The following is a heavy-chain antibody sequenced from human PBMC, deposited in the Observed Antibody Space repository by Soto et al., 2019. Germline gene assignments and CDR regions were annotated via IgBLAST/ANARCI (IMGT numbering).Heavy chain of an antibody. J-gene: IGHJ5*01. V-gene: IGHV1-18*01. CDR1: GYTFTSYG. CDR3: ARHYDFWKVGLFDF. CDR2: ISAYNGNT. Sequence: ASVKVSCKASGYTFTSYGISWVRQAPGQGLEWMGWISAYNGNTNYAQKLQGRVTMTTDTSTSTAYMELRSLRSDDTAVYYCARHYDFWKVGLFDFWGQRSLDTGSS. D-gene: IGHD3-3*01.